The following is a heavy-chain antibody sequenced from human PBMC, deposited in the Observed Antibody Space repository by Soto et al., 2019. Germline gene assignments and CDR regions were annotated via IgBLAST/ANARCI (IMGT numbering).Heavy chain of an antibody. Sequence: GGSLRLSCAASGFTFSSYGMHWVRQAPGKGLEWVAVIWYDGSNKYYADSVKGRFTISRDNAKNTLYLQMNSLRAEDTAVYYCARGDLLEWLSDFDYWGQGTLVTVSS. J-gene: IGHJ4*02. D-gene: IGHD3-3*01. CDR2: IWYDGSNK. CDR1: GFTFSSYG. V-gene: IGHV3-33*01. CDR3: ARGDLLEWLSDFDY.